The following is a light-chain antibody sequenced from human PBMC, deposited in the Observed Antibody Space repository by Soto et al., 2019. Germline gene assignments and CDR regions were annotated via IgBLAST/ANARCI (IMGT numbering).Light chain of an antibody. J-gene: IGLJ3*02. V-gene: IGLV2-14*01. CDR2: EVT. Sequence: QSVLTQPASVCGSPGQSITISCTGTSSDVGGYNYVSWYQQHPGKAPKLMIYEVTNRPSGVSNRFSGSKSGNTASLSISGLQAEDEADYYCGSYTSSSTLVFGGGTKLTVL. CDR3: GSYTSSSTLV. CDR1: SSDVGGYNY.